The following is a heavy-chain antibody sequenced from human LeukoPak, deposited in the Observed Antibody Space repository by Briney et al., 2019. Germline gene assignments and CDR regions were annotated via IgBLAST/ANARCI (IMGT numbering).Heavy chain of an antibody. V-gene: IGHV3-33*06. CDR1: GFTFSSYG. D-gene: IGHD6-19*01. CDR3: AKDREYSSGWYPYYYYYMDV. J-gene: IGHJ6*03. CDR2: IWYDGSNK. Sequence: GGSLRLSCAASGFTFSSYGMHWVRQAPGEGLEWVAVIWYDGSNKYYADSVKGRFTISRDNSKNTLYLQMNSLRAEDTAVYYCAKDREYSSGWYPYYYYYMDVWGKGTTVTVSS.